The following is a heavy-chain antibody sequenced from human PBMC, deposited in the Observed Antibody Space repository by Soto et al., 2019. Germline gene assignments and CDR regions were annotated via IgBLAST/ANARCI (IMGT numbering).Heavy chain of an antibody. Sequence: QLQLQESGPGLVKPSETLSLTCTVSGGSISSSSFHWGWIRQPPGKGLEWIGSIYYSGRTYYSPSLKRRVTISGDTAKNQFSLKLSSVTAADTAVYYCARRERAAGTDWWFDPWGQGTLVTVSS. CDR2: IYYSGRT. D-gene: IGHD6-13*01. J-gene: IGHJ5*02. CDR1: GGSISSSSFH. V-gene: IGHV4-39*01. CDR3: ARRERAAGTDWWFDP.